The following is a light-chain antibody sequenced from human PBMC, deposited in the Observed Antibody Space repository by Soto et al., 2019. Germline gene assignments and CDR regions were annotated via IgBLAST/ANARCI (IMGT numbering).Light chain of an antibody. V-gene: IGKV1-16*01. CDR1: QGISNY. Sequence: DIQMTQSPSSLSASVGGRVTITCRASQGISNYLAWYQQKPGKAPKLLIYDASILESGVPSRFSGSGSGTEFTLTISSLQPDDFATYYCQQYNSYRTFGQGTKVDIK. CDR2: DAS. J-gene: IGKJ1*01. CDR3: QQYNSYRT.